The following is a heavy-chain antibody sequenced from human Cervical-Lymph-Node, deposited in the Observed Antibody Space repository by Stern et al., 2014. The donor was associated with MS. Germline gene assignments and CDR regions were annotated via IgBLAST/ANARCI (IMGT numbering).Heavy chain of an antibody. D-gene: IGHD3-10*01. CDR2: ISYDGSDE. J-gene: IGHJ4*02. CDR1: GFNFRSFG. CDR3: AKDSGSSGRYDLDY. Sequence: VQLGESGGGVVQPGRSLRLSCAVSGFNFRSFGMHWVRQAPGQGLEWVALISYDGSDEYYGDSVKGRFTISRDNSKNTLSLQMNSLRAEDTAVYYCAKDSGSSGRYDLDYWGQGALVTVSS. V-gene: IGHV3-30*18.